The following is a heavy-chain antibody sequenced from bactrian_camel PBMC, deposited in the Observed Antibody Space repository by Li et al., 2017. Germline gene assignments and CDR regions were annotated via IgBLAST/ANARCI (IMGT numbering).Heavy chain of an antibody. J-gene: IGHJ4*01. V-gene: IGHV3S57*01. D-gene: IGHD1*01. CDR1: GNIKSYFC. Sequence: SLRLFCSASGNIKSYFCMGWFRQYPGKEREGIVALDRDGSPYYQDSVEGRFAVSHDAAKNSVDLQMNSLKPDDTAVYYCAATGQMLSVAGCRTQGTQVTVS. CDR2: LDRDGSP.